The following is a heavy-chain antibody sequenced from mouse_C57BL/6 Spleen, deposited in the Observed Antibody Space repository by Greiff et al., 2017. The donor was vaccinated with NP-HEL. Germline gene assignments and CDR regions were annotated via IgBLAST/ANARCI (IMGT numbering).Heavy chain of an antibody. Sequence: EVQLQQSGAELVRPGSSVKMSCKTSGSTFTSYGINWVKQRPGQGLEWIGYIYIGTGYTEYNEKFKGKATLTSDTSSSTAYMQLSSLTSEDSAIYLCARGGTGSSYDWYFDVWGTGTTVTVSS. CDR3: ARGGTGSSYDWYFDV. V-gene: IGHV1-58*01. D-gene: IGHD1-1*01. CDR2: IYIGTGYT. J-gene: IGHJ1*03. CDR1: GSTFTSYG.